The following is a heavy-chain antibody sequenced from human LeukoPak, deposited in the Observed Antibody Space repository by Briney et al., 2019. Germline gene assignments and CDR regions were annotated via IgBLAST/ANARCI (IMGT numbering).Heavy chain of an antibody. V-gene: IGHV3-48*03. CDR2: ISSSGSTI. CDR3: AVHYCSGGSCYWGAFDI. D-gene: IGHD2-15*01. CDR1: GFTFSSYE. J-gene: IGHJ3*02. Sequence: GGSLRLSCAVSGFTFSSYEMNWVRQAPGKGLEWVSYISSSGSTIYYADSVKGRFTISRDNAKNSLYLQMNSLRAEDTAVYYCAVHYCSGGSCYWGAFDIWGQGTMVTVSS.